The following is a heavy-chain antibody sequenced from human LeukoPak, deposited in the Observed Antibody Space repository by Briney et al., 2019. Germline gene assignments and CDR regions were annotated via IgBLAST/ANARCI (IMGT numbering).Heavy chain of an antibody. D-gene: IGHD3-22*01. J-gene: IGHJ4*02. CDR1: GFTFSSYE. Sequence: GGSLRLSCAASGFTFSSYEMNWVRQAPGKGLEWVSYISSSGSTIYYADSVKGRFTISRDNAKNSLYLQMNSLRAEDTAVYYCARLGSYYDSSGYYFSRTFDYWGQGTLVTVSS. CDR3: ARLGSYYDSSGYYFSRTFDY. V-gene: IGHV3-48*03. CDR2: ISSSGSTI.